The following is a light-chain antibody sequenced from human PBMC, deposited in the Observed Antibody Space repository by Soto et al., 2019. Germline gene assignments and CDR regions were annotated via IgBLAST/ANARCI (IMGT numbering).Light chain of an antibody. CDR2: WAS. CDR1: QSVLYSSNNENY. V-gene: IGKV4-1*01. J-gene: IGKJ4*01. Sequence: DIVMTQSPDSLAMSLGERATINCKSSQSVLYSSNNENYLAWYQQKPGQPPNVLIYWASTRESGVPDRFSGSGSGTDFTLTISSLQAEDVAVYYCQQYYTTPLTFGGGTKVEI. CDR3: QQYYTTPLT.